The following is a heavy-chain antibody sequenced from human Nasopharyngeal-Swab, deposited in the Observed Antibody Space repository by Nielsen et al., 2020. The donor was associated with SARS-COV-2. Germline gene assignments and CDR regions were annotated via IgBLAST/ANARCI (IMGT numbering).Heavy chain of an antibody. J-gene: IGHJ4*02. CDR2: IYSGGNA. CDR3: ARDTGFCTRGSCEPFDS. D-gene: IGHD2-8*01. Sequence: GESLKISCAASGFILTSNYMNWVRQAPGKGLEWVSVIYSGGNAYYADSVKGRFTIPSDTSKNMLYLQMDSVRADDTAVYYCARDTGFCTRGSCEPFDSWGQGTLVSVSS. V-gene: IGHV3-53*01. CDR1: GFILTSNY.